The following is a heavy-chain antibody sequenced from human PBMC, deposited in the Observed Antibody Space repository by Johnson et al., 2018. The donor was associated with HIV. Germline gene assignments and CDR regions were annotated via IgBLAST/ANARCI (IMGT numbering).Heavy chain of an antibody. CDR3: ARQTLRAFDI. J-gene: IGHJ3*02. CDR2: INTKTDGGTT. V-gene: IGHV3-15*01. Sequence: VQLVESGGGLVQPGGSLRLSCAASGFTFNSHWIHLVRQAPGKGLVWVGRINTKTDGGTTDYAAAVKGRFTISRDDSKNTLYLQMNSLRAEDTALYYCARQTLRAFDIWGQGTMVTVSS. CDR1: GFTFNSHW.